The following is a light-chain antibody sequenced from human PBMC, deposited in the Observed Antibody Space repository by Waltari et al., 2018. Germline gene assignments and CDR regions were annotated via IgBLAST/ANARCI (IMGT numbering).Light chain of an antibody. Sequence: EIVLTQSPATMSLSPGERATLPCRASQSVSSYLAWYQQKPGRAPSLLIYDTSNRATGIPARFSGSGSGTDFTLTISNLEPEDFAVYYCQQRSDWPHTFGGGTKVEIK. CDR2: DTS. CDR3: QQRSDWPHT. V-gene: IGKV3-11*01. J-gene: IGKJ4*01. CDR1: QSVSSY.